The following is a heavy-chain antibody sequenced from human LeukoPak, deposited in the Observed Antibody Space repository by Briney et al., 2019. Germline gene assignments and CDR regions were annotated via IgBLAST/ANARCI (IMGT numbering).Heavy chain of an antibody. CDR1: GFTFSSYS. V-gene: IGHV3-21*01. CDR3: ASSRCCSSTSCSF. J-gene: IGHJ4*02. D-gene: IGHD2-2*01. CDR2: ISSSSSYI. Sequence: GGSLRLSCAASGFTFSSYSMNWVRQAPGKGLEWVSSISSSSSYIYYADSVKGRFTISRDNAKNSLYLQMNSLRAEDTAVYYCASSRCCSSTSCSFWGQGTLVTVSS.